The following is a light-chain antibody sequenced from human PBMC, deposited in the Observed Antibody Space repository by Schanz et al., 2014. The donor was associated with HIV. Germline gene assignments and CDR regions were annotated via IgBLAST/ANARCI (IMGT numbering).Light chain of an antibody. CDR2: EVS. V-gene: IGLV2-8*01. CDR1: SSDVGGYNY. Sequence: QSALTQPPSASGSPGQSVTISCTGTSSDVGGYNYASWYQQHPGKAPKLLIYEVSKRPSGVPDRFSGSKSDNTASLTVSGLQAEDEADYYCSSYAGSNNLLFGGGTKLTVL. J-gene: IGLJ2*01. CDR3: SSYAGSNNLL.